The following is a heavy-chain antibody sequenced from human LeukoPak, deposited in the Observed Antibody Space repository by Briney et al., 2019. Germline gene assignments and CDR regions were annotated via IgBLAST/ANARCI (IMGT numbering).Heavy chain of an antibody. CDR2: IDPSDSYT. D-gene: IGHD6-19*01. J-gene: IGHJ5*02. CDR3: ARIVVAGSSWLDP. V-gene: IGHV5-10-1*01. Sequence: WIRQAPGKGLEWMGRIDPSDSYTNYSPSFQGHVTISADKSISTAYLQWSSLKASDSAMYYCARIVVAGSSWLDPWGQGTLVTVSS.